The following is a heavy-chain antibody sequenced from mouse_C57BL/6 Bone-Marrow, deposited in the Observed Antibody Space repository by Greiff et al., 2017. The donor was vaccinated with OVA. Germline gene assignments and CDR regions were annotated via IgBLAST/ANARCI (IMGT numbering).Heavy chain of an antibody. D-gene: IGHD2-3*01. CDR2: IWSGGST. V-gene: IGHV2-2*01. Sequence: QVQLQQSGPGLVQPSQSLSITCTVSGFSLTSYGVHWVRQSPGKGLEWLGVIWSGGSTDYSAAFISRLSISKDNSKSQVFFKMNSLQADDTAIYYCARRGDGYYAWFAYWGQGTLVTVSA. CDR3: ARRGDGYYAWFAY. CDR1: GFSLTSYG. J-gene: IGHJ3*01.